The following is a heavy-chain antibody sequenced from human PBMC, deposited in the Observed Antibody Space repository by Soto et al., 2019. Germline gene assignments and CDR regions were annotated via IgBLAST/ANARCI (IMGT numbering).Heavy chain of an antibody. CDR1: GGSIISYY. V-gene: IGHV4-59*01. CDR3: ARGECSGGSCYYRS. J-gene: IGHJ5*02. Sequence: SETLSLTCTVSGGSIISYYWSWIRQPPGKGLEWIGYIYYSGSTNYNPSLKSRVTISVDTSKNQFSLKLSSVTAADTAVYYCARGECSGGSCYYRSWGQGTLVTVSS. CDR2: IYYSGST. D-gene: IGHD2-15*01.